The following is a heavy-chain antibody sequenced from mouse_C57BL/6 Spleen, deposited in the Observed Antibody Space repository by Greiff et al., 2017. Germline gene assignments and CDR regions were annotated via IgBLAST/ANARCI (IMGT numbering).Heavy chain of an antibody. Sequence: QVQLQQPGAELVKPGASVKLSCKASGYTFTSYWMQWVKQRPGQGLEWIGEIVPSDSYTNYNQKFKGKATLTVDTSSSTAYMQLSSLTSEDSAVYYCARTPYGNYPYYYAMDYWGQGTSVTVSS. D-gene: IGHD2-1*01. J-gene: IGHJ4*01. V-gene: IGHV1-50*01. CDR3: ARTPYGNYPYYYAMDY. CDR2: IVPSDSYT. CDR1: GYTFTSYW.